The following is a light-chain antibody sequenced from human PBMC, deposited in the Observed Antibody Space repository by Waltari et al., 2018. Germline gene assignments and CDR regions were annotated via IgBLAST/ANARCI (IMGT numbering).Light chain of an antibody. CDR3: QQRSSWGFT. CDR1: PSVTTL. CDR2: DAS. Sequence: PGESATLSCRASPSVTTLLAWYQQRPGQAPRLLIYDASNRATGIPARFSGSGFGTGFTLTISNLDPEDSAIYYCQQRSSWGFTFGPGTKVEIK. V-gene: IGKV3-11*01. J-gene: IGKJ3*01.